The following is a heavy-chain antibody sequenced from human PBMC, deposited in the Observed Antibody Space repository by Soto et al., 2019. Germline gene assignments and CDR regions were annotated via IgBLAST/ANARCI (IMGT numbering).Heavy chain of an antibody. V-gene: IGHV1-69*01. CDR1: GGTFSSYA. J-gene: IGHJ6*02. CDR2: IIPIFGTA. Sequence: QVQLVQSGAEVKKPGSSVKVSCKASGGTFSSYAISWVRQAPGQGLEWMGGIIPIFGTANYAQKFQGRVTITADESTSTAYMELSSLRSEDTAVYYCARGGTYPPSTRFGGMDVWGQGTTVTVSS. CDR3: ARGGTYPPSTRFGGMDV. D-gene: IGHD3-3*01.